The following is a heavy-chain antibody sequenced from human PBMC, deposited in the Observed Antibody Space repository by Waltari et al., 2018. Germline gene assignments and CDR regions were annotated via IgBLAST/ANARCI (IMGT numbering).Heavy chain of an antibody. CDR2: IDYSGNT. D-gene: IGHD6-19*01. CDR3: ARGTTMAATAN. V-gene: IGHV4-39*01. CDR1: GGSLSSTSYY. Sequence: QLQESGPGLVKPSETLSLSCHVSGGSLSSTSYYWGWIRQSPGKGLEWMGSIDYSGNTYYNPSLKSRVTISVDRSKNQFSLKLSSVTAAETAVYYCARGTTMAATANWGQGTLVTVSS. J-gene: IGHJ4*02.